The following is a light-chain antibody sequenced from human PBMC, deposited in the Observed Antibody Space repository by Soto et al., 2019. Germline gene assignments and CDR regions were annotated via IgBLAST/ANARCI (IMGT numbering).Light chain of an antibody. V-gene: IGKV3-15*01. CDR1: QSVSSN. CDR2: GAS. J-gene: IGKJ2*01. CDR3: QQYHNWPLT. Sequence: IVMTQSPATLSVSPGERATLSCRARQSVSSNLAWYQQKPGQAPRLLIYGASTRATGIPARFSGSGSGTEFPLTISTLQAEEFAVYYRQQYHNWPLTFGQGAKLEIK.